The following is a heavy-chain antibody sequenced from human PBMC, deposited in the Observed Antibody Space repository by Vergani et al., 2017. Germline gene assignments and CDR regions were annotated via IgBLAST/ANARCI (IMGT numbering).Heavy chain of an antibody. J-gene: IGHJ4*02. D-gene: IGHD1-7*01. CDR1: GGSFSGYY. CDR3: AKDYLYNWNYGAHGEGGFDY. CDR2: INHSGST. Sequence: QVQLQQWGAGLLKPSETLSLTCAVYGGSFSGYYWSWIRQPPGKGLEWIGEINHSGSTNYNPSLKSRVTISVDTSKNQFSLKLSSVTAADTAVYYCAKDYLYNWNYGAHGEGGFDYWGQGTLVTVSS. V-gene: IGHV4-34*01.